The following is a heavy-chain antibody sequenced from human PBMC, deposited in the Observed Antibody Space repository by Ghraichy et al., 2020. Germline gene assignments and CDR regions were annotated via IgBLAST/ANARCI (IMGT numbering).Heavy chain of an antibody. J-gene: IGHJ4*02. V-gene: IGHV4-34*01. CDR3: ARGKRWLQY. CDR2: INHSGST. Sequence: ETLSLTCAVYGGSFSGYYWSWIRQPPGKGLEWIGEINHSGSTNYNPSLKSRVTISVDTSKNQFSLKLSSVTAADTAVYYCARGKRWLQYWGQGTLVTVSS. D-gene: IGHD5-24*01. CDR1: GGSFSGYY.